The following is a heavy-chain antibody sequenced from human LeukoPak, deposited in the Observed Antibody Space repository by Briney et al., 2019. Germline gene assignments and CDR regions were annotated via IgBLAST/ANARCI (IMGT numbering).Heavy chain of an antibody. Sequence: ASVKVSCKASGYTFTGYYMHWVRQAPGQGLEWMGWINPNSGGTNYAQKFQGRVTMTRGTSISTAYMELSRLRSDDTAVYYCARPASGDYLFDYWGQGTLVTVSS. J-gene: IGHJ4*02. V-gene: IGHV1-2*02. CDR2: INPNSGGT. CDR1: GYTFTGYY. D-gene: IGHD4-17*01. CDR3: ARPASGDYLFDY.